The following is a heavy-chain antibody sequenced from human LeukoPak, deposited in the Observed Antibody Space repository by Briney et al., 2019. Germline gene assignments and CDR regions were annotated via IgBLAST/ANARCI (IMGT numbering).Heavy chain of an antibody. D-gene: IGHD2-8*02. V-gene: IGHV4-39*07. CDR3: ARATGPIDFDY. J-gene: IGHJ4*02. CDR1: GGSISSSSYY. Sequence: SETLSLTCTVSGGSISSSSYYWGWIRQPPGKGLEWIGSIYYSGSIYYNPSLKSRVTISVDTSKNQFSLKLSSVTAADTAVYYCARATGPIDFDYWGQGTLVTVSS. CDR2: IYYSGSI.